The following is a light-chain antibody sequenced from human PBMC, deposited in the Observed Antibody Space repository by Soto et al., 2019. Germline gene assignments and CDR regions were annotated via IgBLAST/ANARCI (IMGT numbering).Light chain of an antibody. CDR2: GAS. Sequence: EIVLTQSPATLPFSPGERATLSCRASQSVSYYLAWYQHKPGQAPRLLIYGASTRATGIPARFSGSGSGTEFILTISSLQSEDFAVYYCQHYKTWPLAFGGGTKVDIK. J-gene: IGKJ4*01. CDR1: QSVSYY. V-gene: IGKV3-15*01. CDR3: QHYKTWPLA.